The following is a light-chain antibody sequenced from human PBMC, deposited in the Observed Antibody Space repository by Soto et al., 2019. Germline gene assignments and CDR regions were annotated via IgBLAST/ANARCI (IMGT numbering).Light chain of an antibody. J-gene: IGLJ2*01. Sequence: QSVLTQPASVSGSPGQSITISCTGTSSDVGGYNYVSWYQQHPGKAPKLMIYDVSNRTSGVSNRFSGSKSGNTASLTISGLQAEDEADYYCSSYTSSSTPVVFGGGTKLTVL. CDR1: SSDVGGYNY. CDR3: SSYTSSSTPVV. CDR2: DVS. V-gene: IGLV2-14*01.